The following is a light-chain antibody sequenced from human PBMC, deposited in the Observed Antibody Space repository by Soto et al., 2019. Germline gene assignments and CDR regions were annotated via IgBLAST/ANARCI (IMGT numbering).Light chain of an antibody. CDR1: QSVSSSY. CDR2: GAS. J-gene: IGKJ1*01. Sequence: IVMTQSPATLSVSPGERATLSCRASQSVSSSYLAWYQQKPGQAPRLLIHGASSRATGIPDRFSGSGSGTDFTLTISRLEPEDFAVYYCQQYGSSPPTFGQGTKVDI. CDR3: QQYGSSPPT. V-gene: IGKV3-20*01.